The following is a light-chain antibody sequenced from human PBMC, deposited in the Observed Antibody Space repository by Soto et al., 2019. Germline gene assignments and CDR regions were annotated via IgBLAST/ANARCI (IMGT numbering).Light chain of an antibody. J-gene: IGKJ1*01. CDR2: GAS. Sequence: EIVLTQSPGTLSLSPGERATLSCRASQSVSSNYLAWYQQKPGQAPRLLIYGASRRATGIPERFSGSGSGTDFTLTISRLEPEDFAVYYCQQYARSPRTFGQGTKVDIK. V-gene: IGKV3-20*01. CDR3: QQYARSPRT. CDR1: QSVSSNY.